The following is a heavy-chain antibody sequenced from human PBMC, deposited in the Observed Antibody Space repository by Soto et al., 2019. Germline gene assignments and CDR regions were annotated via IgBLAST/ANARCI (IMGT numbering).Heavy chain of an antibody. D-gene: IGHD6-13*01. CDR3: ARRQIPPPTRGAANARGAMDV. Sequence: QVQLVESGGGVVQPGRSLRLSCAASGFTFNNYGMHWVRQAPGKGLEWLAVIWNDGSNSYYANSVKGRFTISRDNSKNTLYLQMRSLRAEDTGVYYCARRQIPPPTRGAANARGAMDVWGQGTTVTVSS. J-gene: IGHJ6*02. V-gene: IGHV3-33*01. CDR1: GFTFNNYG. CDR2: IWNDGSNS.